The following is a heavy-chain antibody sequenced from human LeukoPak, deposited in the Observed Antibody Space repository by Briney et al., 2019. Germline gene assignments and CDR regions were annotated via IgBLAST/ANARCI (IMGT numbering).Heavy chain of an antibody. Sequence: SQTLSLTCTVSGGSISSGGYYWSWIRQHPGKGLEWIGYIYYSGSTYYNPSLKSRVTISVDTSKNQFSLKLSSVTAADTAVYYCARGGFYGGDFDYWGQGTLVTVSS. CDR1: GGSISSGGYY. D-gene: IGHD4-23*01. J-gene: IGHJ4*02. V-gene: IGHV4-31*03. CDR3: ARGGFYGGDFDY. CDR2: IYYSGST.